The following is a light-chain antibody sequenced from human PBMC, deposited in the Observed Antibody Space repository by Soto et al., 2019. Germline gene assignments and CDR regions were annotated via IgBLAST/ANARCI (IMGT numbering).Light chain of an antibody. V-gene: IGKV3-15*01. CDR3: QQYKNWPT. CDR2: GAS. CDR1: QSVSSN. J-gene: IGKJ1*01. Sequence: EIVMTQSPATLSVSPGERATLSCRASQSVSSNLAWYQQKLGQAPRLLIYGASTRATGIPARLSGSGSGTEFTLTISSLQSEDFAVHYCQQYKNWPTFGQGTKVEIK.